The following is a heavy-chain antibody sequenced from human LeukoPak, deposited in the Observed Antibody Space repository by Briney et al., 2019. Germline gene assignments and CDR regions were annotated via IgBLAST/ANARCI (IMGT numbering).Heavy chain of an antibody. Sequence: SETLSLTCAVYGGSFSGYYWSWIRQPPGKGLEWIAEINHSGSTNYNPSLKSRVTISVDTSKNQFSLKLSSVTAADTAVYYCARGSGDYFGLFRRMVSSSWFDYWGQGTLVTVSS. CDR2: INHSGST. D-gene: IGHD6-13*01. CDR3: ARGSGDYFGLFRRMVSSSWFDY. V-gene: IGHV4-34*01. CDR1: GGSFSGYY. J-gene: IGHJ4*02.